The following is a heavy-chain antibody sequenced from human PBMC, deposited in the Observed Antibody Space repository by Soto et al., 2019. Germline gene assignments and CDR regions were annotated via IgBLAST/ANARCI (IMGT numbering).Heavy chain of an antibody. Sequence: GGSLRLSCAASGFTFSSYGMHWIRQAPGKGLEWVAVISYDGSNKYYADSVKGRFTISRDNSKNTLYLQMNSLRAEDTAVYYCAKGGAYSSSSPGGYWGQGTLVTVSP. D-gene: IGHD6-13*01. CDR2: ISYDGSNK. CDR1: GFTFSSYG. V-gene: IGHV3-30*18. CDR3: AKGGAYSSSSPGGY. J-gene: IGHJ4*02.